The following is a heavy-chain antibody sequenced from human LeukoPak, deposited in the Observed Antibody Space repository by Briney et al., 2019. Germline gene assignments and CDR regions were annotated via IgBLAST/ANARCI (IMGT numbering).Heavy chain of an antibody. Sequence: PGGSLRLSCAASGFTFSIYDMHWVRQAPGKGLEWVAFIRYDGSNKYYADSVKGRFTISRDNSKNTLYLQMNSLRAGDTAVYYCAKGVLAAYRYNYYYMDVWAKGTTVTISS. V-gene: IGHV3-30*02. CDR2: IRYDGSNK. CDR1: GFTFSIYD. CDR3: AKGVLAAYRYNYYYMDV. J-gene: IGHJ6*03. D-gene: IGHD6-25*01.